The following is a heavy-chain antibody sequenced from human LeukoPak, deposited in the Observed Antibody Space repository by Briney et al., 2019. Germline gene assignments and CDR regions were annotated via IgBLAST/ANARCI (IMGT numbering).Heavy chain of an antibody. J-gene: IGHJ3*02. CDR2: INHSGST. Sequence: SETLSLTCAVYGGSFSDYYWSWIRQPPGKGLEWIGEINHSGSTNYNPSLKSRVTISVDTSKNQFSLKLSSVTAADTAVYYCAREAARYTFDIWGQGTMVTVSS. V-gene: IGHV4-34*01. CDR1: GGSFSDYY. CDR3: AREAARYTFDI. D-gene: IGHD1-1*01.